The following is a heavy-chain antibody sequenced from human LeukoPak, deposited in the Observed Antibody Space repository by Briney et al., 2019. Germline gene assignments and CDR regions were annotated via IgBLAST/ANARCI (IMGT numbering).Heavy chain of an antibody. D-gene: IGHD3-10*01. V-gene: IGHV3-20*04. CDR2: INWNGGST. Sequence: GGSLRLSCAASGFTFDDYGMSWVRQAPGKGLEWVSGINWNGGSTGYADSVKGRFTISRDNAKNSLYLQMNSLRAEDTAVYYCARYILSGGFGELYDAFDIWGQGTMVTVSS. J-gene: IGHJ3*02. CDR3: ARYILSGGFGELYDAFDI. CDR1: GFTFDDYG.